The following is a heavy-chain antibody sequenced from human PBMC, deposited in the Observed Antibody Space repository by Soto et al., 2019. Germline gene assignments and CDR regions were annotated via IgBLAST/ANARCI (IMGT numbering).Heavy chain of an antibody. D-gene: IGHD3-10*01. CDR2: IHYRGNT. CDR1: GGSISGGDYY. V-gene: IGHV4-31*03. CDR3: ARDQQMAYYYGSGPIDYYGKDV. J-gene: IGHJ6*02. Sequence: TLSLTCIVSGGSISGGDYYWNWIRQHPGKGLEWIGSIHYRGNTYYNPSLESRLSISVDTSKSQFSLKLTSVTAADTAVYYCARDQQMAYYYGSGPIDYYGKDVWGQGTTVTVSS.